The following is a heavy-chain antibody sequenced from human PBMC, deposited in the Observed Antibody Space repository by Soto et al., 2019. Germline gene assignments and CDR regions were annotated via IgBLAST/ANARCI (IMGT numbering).Heavy chain of an antibody. CDR3: AKDPWSCSSTSCYSDY. V-gene: IGHV3-21*04. J-gene: IGHJ4*02. CDR2: ISSSSSYI. CDR1: GFTFSNAW. Sequence: PGGSLRLSCAASGFTFSNAWMSWVRQVPGKGLEWVSSISSSSSYIYYADSVKGRFTISRDNSKNTLYLQMNSLRAEDTAVYYCAKDPWSCSSTSCYSDYWGQGTLVTVSS. D-gene: IGHD2-2*02.